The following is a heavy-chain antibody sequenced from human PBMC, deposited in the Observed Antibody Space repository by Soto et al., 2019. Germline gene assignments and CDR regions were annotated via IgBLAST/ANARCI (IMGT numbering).Heavy chain of an antibody. D-gene: IGHD3-9*01. CDR1: GFTFGDYA. CDR2: IRSKAYGGTT. CDR3: TRAPRLAPLDYGMDV. V-gene: IGHV3-49*03. J-gene: IGHJ6*02. Sequence: SLELSCTASGFTFGDYAMSGLRQAPGKGLEWVGFIRSKAYGGTTEYAASVKGRFTISRDDSKSIAYLQMNSLKTEDTAVYYCTRAPRLAPLDYGMDVWGQGTTVTVSS.